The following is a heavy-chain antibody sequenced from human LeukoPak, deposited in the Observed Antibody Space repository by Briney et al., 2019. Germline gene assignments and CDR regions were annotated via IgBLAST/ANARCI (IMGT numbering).Heavy chain of an antibody. CDR2: IYYSGST. J-gene: IGHJ4*02. CDR3: ARSPIVATFDY. CDR1: GGSISSYY. V-gene: IGHV4-59*01. Sequence: SETLSLTCTVSGGSISSYYWSWIRQPPGKGLEWIGYIYYSGSTNYNPSLKSRVTISVDTSKNQFSLKLSSVTAADTAVYYRARSPIVATFDYWGQGTLVTVSS. D-gene: IGHD5-12*01.